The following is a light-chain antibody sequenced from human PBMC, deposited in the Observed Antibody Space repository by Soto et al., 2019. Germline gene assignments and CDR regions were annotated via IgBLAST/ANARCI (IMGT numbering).Light chain of an antibody. CDR3: QQRSNWPPYT. Sequence: EIVLTQSPATLSLSPGERATLSCRASQSVSSYLAWYQQKPGQAPRLLIYDASNRATGIPARFSGSGSGTDFTITSSSLEPEDFAVYYGQQRSNWPPYTFGQGTKLEIK. V-gene: IGKV3-11*01. CDR1: QSVSSY. CDR2: DAS. J-gene: IGKJ2*01.